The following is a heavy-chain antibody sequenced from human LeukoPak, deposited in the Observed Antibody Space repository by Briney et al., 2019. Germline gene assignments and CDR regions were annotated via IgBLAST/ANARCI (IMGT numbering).Heavy chain of an antibody. Sequence: GGSLRLSCGASGFTFSSYWMHWVRQAPGKGLVWVSRINGDGRSTNYADSVKGRFTISRDNAKNTLYLQMNSLRAEDTAVYYCARDYFGYSGYDPTGQGTLVTVSS. CDR1: GFTFSSYW. CDR3: ARDYFGYSGYDP. J-gene: IGHJ5*02. CDR2: INGDGRST. V-gene: IGHV3-74*01. D-gene: IGHD5-12*01.